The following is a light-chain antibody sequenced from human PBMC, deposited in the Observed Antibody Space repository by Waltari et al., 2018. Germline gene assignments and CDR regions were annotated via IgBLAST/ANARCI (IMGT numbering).Light chain of an antibody. Sequence: QSALTQPASVSGSLGQSITMSCTGTSSDIGFYNSVSWYQQHPGKAPKLLIYDVSNRPSGVSNRFSGSKSGNTASLTISGLQSEDEADYYCTSFSSDSTPLVFGTGTRVTV. V-gene: IGLV2-14*03. CDR1: SSDIGFYNS. J-gene: IGLJ1*01. CDR3: TSFSSDSTPLV. CDR2: DVS.